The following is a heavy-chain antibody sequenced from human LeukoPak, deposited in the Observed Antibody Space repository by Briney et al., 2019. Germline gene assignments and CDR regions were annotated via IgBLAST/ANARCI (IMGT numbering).Heavy chain of an antibody. CDR3: ARDRSSRPYCSSTSCYGYWFDP. D-gene: IGHD2-2*01. J-gene: IGHJ5*02. Sequence: ASVKVSCKASGYTFTSYGISWVRQAPGQGLEWMGWISAYNGNTNYAQKLQGRVTMTTDTSTSTAYMELRSLRSDDTAAYYCARDRSSRPYCSSTSCYGYWFDPWGQGTLVTVSS. CDR2: ISAYNGNT. CDR1: GYTFTSYG. V-gene: IGHV1-18*01.